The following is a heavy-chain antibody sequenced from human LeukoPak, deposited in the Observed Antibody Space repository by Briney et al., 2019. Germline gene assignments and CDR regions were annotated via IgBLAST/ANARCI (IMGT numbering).Heavy chain of an antibody. D-gene: IGHD4-17*01. J-gene: IGHJ4*02. CDR3: TRMTTGHDY. CDR1: GVSFDDYY. V-gene: IGHV4-34*01. CDR2: INHSGYT. Sequence: SETLSLTCGVSGVSFDDYYWSWVRQTPGKGLEWLGEINHSGYTNDSPSLKSRVTLSIDTSRKQFSLNLRSVTVADAGIYYCTRMTTGHDYWGQGTLVTVPS.